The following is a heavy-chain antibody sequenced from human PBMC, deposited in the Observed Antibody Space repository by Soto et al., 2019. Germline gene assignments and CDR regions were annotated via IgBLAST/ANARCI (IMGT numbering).Heavy chain of an antibody. D-gene: IGHD6-25*01. V-gene: IGHV3-30-3*01. CDR3: ARARGYDL. CDR1: GFTFSSYA. J-gene: IGHJ5*02. CDR2: ISYDGSNK. Sequence: QVQLVESGRGVVQPGRSLRLSCAASGFTFSSYAMHWVRQAPGKGLEWVAVISYDGSNKYYADSVKDRFTISRDNSKNTLYLQMNSLRAEDTAVYYCARARGYDLWGQGTLVTVSS.